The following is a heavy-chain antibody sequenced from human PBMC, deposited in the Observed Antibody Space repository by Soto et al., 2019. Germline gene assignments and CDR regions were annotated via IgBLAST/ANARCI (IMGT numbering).Heavy chain of an antibody. J-gene: IGHJ4*02. D-gene: IGHD1-26*01. V-gene: IGHV3-23*01. CDR3: AKAYSGSYWAHLNDY. CDR2: ISGSGGST. Sequence: LRLSCAASGFTFSSYAMSWVRQAPGKGLEWVSAISGSGGSTYYADSVKGRFTISRDNSKNTLYLQMNSLRAEDTAVYYCAKAYSGSYWAHLNDYWGQGTLVTVSS. CDR1: GFTFSSYA.